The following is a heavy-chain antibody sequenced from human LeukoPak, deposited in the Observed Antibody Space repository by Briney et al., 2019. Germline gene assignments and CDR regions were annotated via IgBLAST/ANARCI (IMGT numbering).Heavy chain of an antibody. V-gene: IGHV3-53*01. J-gene: IGHJ4*02. CDR3: ARDHVSSGWYVGLDL. Sequence: PGGSLRLSCVASGFTVKNTYVSWVRQAPGKGLEWLSVMYSGGSTYYPDSVKGRFTISRDISKNTLYLQMNSLRVEDTAVYYCARDHVSSGWYVGLDLWGQGTLVTVSS. CDR1: GFTVKNTY. CDR2: MYSGGST. D-gene: IGHD6-19*01.